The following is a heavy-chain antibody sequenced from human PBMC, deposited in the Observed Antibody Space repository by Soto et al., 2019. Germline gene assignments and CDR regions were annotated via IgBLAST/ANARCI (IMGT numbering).Heavy chain of an antibody. CDR2: ISPNSGGT. CDR3: ARDGGYCTNGVCSPRPKYYGMDV. J-gene: IGHJ6*02. D-gene: IGHD2-8*01. Sequence: GXSVKDSCKASGYTFTGYYMHWVRQAPGQGLEWMGWISPNSGGTNYAQKFQGWVTMTRDTSISTAYMELSRLRSDDTAVYYCARDGGYCTNGVCSPRPKYYGMDVWGQGTTVTVYS. V-gene: IGHV1-2*04. CDR1: GYTFTGYY.